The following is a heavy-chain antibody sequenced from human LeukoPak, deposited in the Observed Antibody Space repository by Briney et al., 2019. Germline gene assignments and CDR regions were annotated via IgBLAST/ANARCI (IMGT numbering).Heavy chain of an antibody. V-gene: IGHV3-23*01. D-gene: IGHD6-6*01. CDR2: VSGSGGST. Sequence: GSLRLSFAASGFTFSSYAMRWVRQAPGKGLEWVSAVSGSGGSTYYADSVKGRFTISRDNSKNTLYLQMNSLRAEDTAVYYCASPEYSSSSGMDVWGQGTTVTVSS. CDR1: GFTFSSYA. J-gene: IGHJ6*02. CDR3: ASPEYSSSSGMDV.